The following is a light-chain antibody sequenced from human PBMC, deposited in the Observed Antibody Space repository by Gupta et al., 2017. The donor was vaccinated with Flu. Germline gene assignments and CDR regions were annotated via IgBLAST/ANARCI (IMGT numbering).Light chain of an antibody. CDR1: SSDVGGYNF. CDR3: SSFTTCSTVV. V-gene: IGLV2-14*01. CDR2: EVT. J-gene: IGLJ2*01. Sequence: QSALTQPASVSGSPGQSITISCTGTSSDVGGYNFVSWYQQYPGKAPKLLIYEVTNRPSGVSNRFSGSKSGNTASLTISGLQAEDESDYYCSSFTTCSTVVFGGGTKLTV.